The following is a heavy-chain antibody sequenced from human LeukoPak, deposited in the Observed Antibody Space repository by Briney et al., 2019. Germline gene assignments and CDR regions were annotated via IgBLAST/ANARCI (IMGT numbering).Heavy chain of an antibody. CDR1: GGSLSNYY. D-gene: IGHD6-19*01. CDR3: ARQWLGLDY. V-gene: IGHV2-70*11. Sequence: TLSLTCIVSGGSLSNYYWSWIRLPPGKALEWLARIDWDDDKYYSTSLKTRLTISKDTSKNQVVLTMTNMDPVDTATYYCARQWLGLDYWGQGTLVTVSS. CDR2: IDWDDDK. J-gene: IGHJ4*02.